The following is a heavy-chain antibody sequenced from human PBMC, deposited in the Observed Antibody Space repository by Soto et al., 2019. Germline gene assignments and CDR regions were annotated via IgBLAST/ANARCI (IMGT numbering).Heavy chain of an antibody. Sequence: QVQLVQSGAEEKKPGASVKVSCKASGYTFTGYAMHWVRQAPGQRLEWMGWINAGNGNTKYSQKFQGRVTITRDTSASTAYMELSSLRSEDTAVYYCARAVAMAAAFDYWGQGTLVTVSS. CDR1: GYTFTGYA. CDR2: INAGNGNT. CDR3: ARAVAMAAAFDY. J-gene: IGHJ4*02. D-gene: IGHD6-19*01. V-gene: IGHV1-3*05.